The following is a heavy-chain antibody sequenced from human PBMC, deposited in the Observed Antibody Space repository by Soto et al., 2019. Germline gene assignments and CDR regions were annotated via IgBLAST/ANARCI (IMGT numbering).Heavy chain of an antibody. D-gene: IGHD6-6*01. Sequence: QPGGSLRLSCVASGFILSNFGMHWVRQAPGKGLEWVAVISSDEKIKQYADSVRGRFAISRDNSKNTLYLQMTSLRAEDTAIYYCARGLRSVLDYWGQGTLVTVSS. V-gene: IGHV3-33*01. CDR3: ARGLRSVLDY. CDR2: ISSDEKIK. J-gene: IGHJ4*02. CDR1: GFILSNFG.